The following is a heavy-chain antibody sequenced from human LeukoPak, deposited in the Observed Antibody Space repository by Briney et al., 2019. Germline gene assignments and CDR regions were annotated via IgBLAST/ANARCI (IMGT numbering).Heavy chain of an antibody. CDR2: INSDGSST. CDR3: AVRRGYTYGDDY. Sequence: PGGSLRLSCAASGFTFSSYWMHWVRQPPGKGLLWVSRINSDGSSTSYADSVKGRFTISRDNAKNTLYLQMNSLRAEDTAVYYCAVRRGYTYGDDYWGQGTLVTVSS. D-gene: IGHD5-18*01. CDR1: GFTFSSYW. V-gene: IGHV3-74*01. J-gene: IGHJ4*02.